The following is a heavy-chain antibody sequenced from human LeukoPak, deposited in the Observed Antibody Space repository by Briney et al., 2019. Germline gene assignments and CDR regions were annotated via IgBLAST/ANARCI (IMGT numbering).Heavy chain of an antibody. V-gene: IGHV3-48*04. CDR1: GFTFSSYS. CDR3: ASGYSSDYGGNTY. J-gene: IGHJ4*02. D-gene: IGHD4-23*01. CDR2: ISSSSSTI. Sequence: GSLRLSCAASGFTFSSYSMNWVRQAPGKGLEWVSYISSSSSTIYYADSVKGRFTISRDNAKNSLYLQMNSLRAEDTAVYYCASGYSSDYGGNTYWGQGTLVTVSS.